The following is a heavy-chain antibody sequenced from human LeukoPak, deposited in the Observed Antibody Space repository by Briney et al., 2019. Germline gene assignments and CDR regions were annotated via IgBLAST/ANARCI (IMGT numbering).Heavy chain of an antibody. CDR2: FDPEDGET. J-gene: IGHJ3*02. CDR1: GYTLTELS. D-gene: IGHD1-1*01. CDR3: ATDTNDAFDI. Sequence: ASVNVSCTVSGYTLTELSMHWVRQAPGKGLEWMGGFDPEDGETTYAQKFQGRVTMTEDTSTDTAYMELSSLRSEDTAVYYCATDTNDAFDIWGQGTMVTVSS. V-gene: IGHV1-24*01.